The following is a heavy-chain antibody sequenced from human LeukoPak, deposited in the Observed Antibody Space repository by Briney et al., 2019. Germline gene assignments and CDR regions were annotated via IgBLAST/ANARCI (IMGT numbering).Heavy chain of an antibody. V-gene: IGHV3-23*01. CDR2: ISGSGGST. CDR1: GFTFSSYA. J-gene: IGHJ6*02. Sequence: QTGGSLRLSCAASGFTFSSYAMSWVRQAPGKGLEWVSAISGSGGSTYYADSVKGRFTISRDNSKNTLYLQMNSLRAEDTAVYYCVSSPQAYYDFWSGYPYGMDVWGQGTTVTVSS. CDR3: VSSPQAYYDFWSGYPYGMDV. D-gene: IGHD3-3*01.